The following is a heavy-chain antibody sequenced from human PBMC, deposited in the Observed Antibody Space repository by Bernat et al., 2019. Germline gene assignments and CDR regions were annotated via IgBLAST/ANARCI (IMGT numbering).Heavy chain of an antibody. V-gene: IGHV3-48*03. D-gene: IGHD5-18*01. J-gene: IGHJ4*02. CDR1: GFTFSNYE. CDR3: ARLRGYSYGYADF. CDR2: ISSSGSTV. Sequence: EVQLVESGGGLVQPGGSLRLSCAASGFTFSNYEINWVRQTPGEGLEWVSSISSSGSTVYYADSVKGRFTVSRDNARNSLFLQMNSLRDEDTAMYYCARLRGYSYGYADFWGQGTLVTVSS.